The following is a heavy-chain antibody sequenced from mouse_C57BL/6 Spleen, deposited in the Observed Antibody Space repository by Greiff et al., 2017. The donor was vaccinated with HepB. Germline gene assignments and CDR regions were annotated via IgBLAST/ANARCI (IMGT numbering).Heavy chain of an antibody. J-gene: IGHJ2*01. CDR2: IYPGDGAT. CDR3: AREDFNGSSLDYFDY. Sequence: VQLKESGPELVKPGASVTISCKASGYAFSSSWMNWVKQRPGKGLEWIGRIYPGDGATDYNGKFTGKATLTADNSSSTAYMQLSSLTSEDSAVYFCAREDFNGSSLDYFDYWGQGTTLTVSS. V-gene: IGHV1-82*01. CDR1: GYAFSSSW. D-gene: IGHD1-1*01.